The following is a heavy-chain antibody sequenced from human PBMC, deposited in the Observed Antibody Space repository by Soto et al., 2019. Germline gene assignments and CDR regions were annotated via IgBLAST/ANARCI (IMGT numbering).Heavy chain of an antibody. J-gene: IGHJ4*02. CDR2: ISSSSSYI. CDR1: GFTFSSYS. CDR3: ARDLEGYSGYDYFGY. D-gene: IGHD5-12*01. Sequence: GGSLRLSCAASGFTFSSYSMNWVRQAPGKGLEWVSSISSSSSYIYYADSVKGRFTISRDNAKNSLYLQMNSLRAEDTAVYYCARDLEGYSGYDYFGYWGQGTLVTVSS. V-gene: IGHV3-21*01.